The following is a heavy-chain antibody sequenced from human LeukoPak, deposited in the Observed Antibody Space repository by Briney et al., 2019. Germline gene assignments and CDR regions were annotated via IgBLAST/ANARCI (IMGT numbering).Heavy chain of an antibody. D-gene: IGHD4-17*01. J-gene: IGHJ4*02. CDR1: GFTFSGSA. Sequence: GGSLRLSCAASGFTFSGSAMSWVRQAPGKGPEWVSAISSSGGSTYYADSVKGRFTISRDNSKSTLYLQMNSLRAEDTAIYYCARGSVWGQGTLVTVSS. V-gene: IGHV3-23*01. CDR2: ISSSGGST. CDR3: ARGSV.